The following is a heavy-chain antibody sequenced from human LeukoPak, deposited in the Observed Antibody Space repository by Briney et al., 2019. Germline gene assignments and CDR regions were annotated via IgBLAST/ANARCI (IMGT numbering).Heavy chain of an antibody. V-gene: IGHV3-23*01. CDR3: ARDDRERYCSGGSCYSISFDY. D-gene: IGHD2-15*01. J-gene: IGHJ4*02. CDR2: ISGSGGST. CDR1: GFTFSSYA. Sequence: GGSLRLSCAASGFTFSSYAMSWVRQAPGKGLEWVSAISGSGGSTYYADSVKGRFTISRDNAKNSLYLQMNSLRAEDTAVYYCARDDRERYCSGGSCYSISFDYWGQGTLVTVSS.